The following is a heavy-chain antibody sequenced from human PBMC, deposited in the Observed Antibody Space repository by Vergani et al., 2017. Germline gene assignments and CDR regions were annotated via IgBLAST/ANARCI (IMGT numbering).Heavy chain of an antibody. Sequence: QVQLVESGGGVVQPGRSLRLSCAASGFRFSSYGMNWVRQAPGKGLEWVAVIWYDGSNKYYADSVKGRFTISRDNSQNTVNLQMNSLRVDDTAVYYCAKDRASLPYYYGMDVWGQGTTVTVSS. CDR2: IWYDGSNK. V-gene: IGHV3-33*06. CDR3: AKDRASLPYYYGMDV. J-gene: IGHJ6*02. CDR1: GFRFSSYG.